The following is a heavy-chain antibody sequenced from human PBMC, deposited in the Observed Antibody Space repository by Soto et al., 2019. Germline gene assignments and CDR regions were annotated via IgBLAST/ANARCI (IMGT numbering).Heavy chain of an antibody. Sequence: QVQLQESGPGLVKPSETLSLTCTVSGGSVSSGSYYWSWIRQPPGKGLEWIGYIYYSGSTNYNPSLQSRVTISVDTSKNQFSLKLSSVTAADTAVYYCARGRRYFDYWGQGTLVTVSS. J-gene: IGHJ4*02. CDR3: ARGRRYFDY. CDR1: GGSVSSGSYY. V-gene: IGHV4-61*01. D-gene: IGHD1-1*01. CDR2: IYYSGST.